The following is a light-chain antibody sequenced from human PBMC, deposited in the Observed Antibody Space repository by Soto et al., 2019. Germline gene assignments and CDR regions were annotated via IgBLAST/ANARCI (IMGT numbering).Light chain of an antibody. V-gene: IGKV3-20*01. CDR2: GAS. J-gene: IGKJ2*01. CDR1: QSVSSNY. Sequence: EVVLTQSPGTLSLSPGERVILSCRASQSVSSNYLAWYQQKPGQAPRLLIYGASTRDAGIPDRFSGSGSGIDFTLTISRLEPEDFAVYYCQVYDDSLYTLRQGTNLDI. CDR3: QVYDDSLYT.